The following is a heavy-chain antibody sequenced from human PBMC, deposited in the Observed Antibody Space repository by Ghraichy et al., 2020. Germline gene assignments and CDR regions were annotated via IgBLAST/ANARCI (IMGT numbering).Heavy chain of an antibody. Sequence: LSLTCVGSGFTLDGYNMNWVRQFPGKGLEWVASISSSSRSIFYADSVKGRFTVSRDNAQNSLYLQMKSLRDEDTAIYFCARASSVVRFYYYAGLDVWGQGTTVTVSS. J-gene: IGHJ6*02. D-gene: IGHD2-21*01. CDR1: GFTLDGYN. CDR2: ISSSSRSI. CDR3: ARASSVVRFYYYAGLDV. V-gene: IGHV3-48*02.